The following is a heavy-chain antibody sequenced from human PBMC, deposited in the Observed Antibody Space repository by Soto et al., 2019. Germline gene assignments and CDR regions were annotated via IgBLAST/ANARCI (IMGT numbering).Heavy chain of an antibody. V-gene: IGHV1-18*01. CDR1: GYTFIRYG. J-gene: IGHJ6*02. D-gene: IGHD3-16*01. CDR3: ARGGYYDTFRKKLNYYGLDD. Sequence: QVQLVQSAAEVKKPGASVKVTCKASGYTFIRYGITWVRQAPGQGLEWVGWLSPYNDYTEDAQKFHGRVTMTTDTSSRTVNMALRGLRSDDTAVYYCARGGYYDTFRKKLNYYGLDDWGQGTTVTVSS. CDR2: LSPYNDYT.